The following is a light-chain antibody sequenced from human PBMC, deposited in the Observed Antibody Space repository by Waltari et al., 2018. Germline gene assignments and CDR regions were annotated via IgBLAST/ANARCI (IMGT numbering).Light chain of an antibody. CDR3: AAWDGSLSGPV. J-gene: IGLJ2*01. CDR2: KNN. V-gene: IGLV1-44*01. Sequence: QSVLTQPPSTSGTPGQRVTISCSGSSSNIGSNTVNWYQQLPGTAPKLLIYKNNQRPSGVPDRFSGSKSGTSASLAISGLQSGDEADYYCAAWDGSLSGPVFGGGTKLTVL. CDR1: SSNIGSNT.